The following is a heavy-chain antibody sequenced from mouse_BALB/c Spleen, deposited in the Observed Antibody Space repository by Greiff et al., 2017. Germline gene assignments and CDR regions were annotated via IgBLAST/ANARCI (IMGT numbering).Heavy chain of an antibody. J-gene: IGHJ3*01. V-gene: IGHV1-82*01. CDR1: GYAFSSSW. D-gene: IGHD4-1*01. Sequence: VKLQESGPELVKPGASVKISCKASGYAFSSSWMNWVKQRPGQGLEWIGRIYPGDGDTNYNGKFKGKATLTADKSSSTAYMQLSSLTSVDSAVYFCAWGGTAWFAYWGQGTLVTVSA. CDR3: AWGGTAWFAY. CDR2: IYPGDGDT.